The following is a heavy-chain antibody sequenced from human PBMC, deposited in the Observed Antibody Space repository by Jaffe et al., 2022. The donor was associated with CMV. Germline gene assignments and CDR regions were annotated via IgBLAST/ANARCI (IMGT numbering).Heavy chain of an antibody. Sequence: QVQLQESGPGLVKPSETLSLTCTVSGGSISSYYWSWIRQPPGKGLEWIGYIYYSGSTNYNPSLKSRVTISVDTSKNQFSLKLSSVTAADTAVYYCAGVPSGDTAMVTDYYYYYGMDVWGQGTTVTVSS. D-gene: IGHD5-18*01. CDR1: GGSISSYY. J-gene: IGHJ6*02. V-gene: IGHV4-59*01. CDR3: AGVPSGDTAMVTDYYYYYGMDV. CDR2: IYYSGST.